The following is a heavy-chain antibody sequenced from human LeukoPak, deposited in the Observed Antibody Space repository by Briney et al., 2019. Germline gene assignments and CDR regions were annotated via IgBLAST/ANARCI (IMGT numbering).Heavy chain of an antibody. CDR3: ARVSYYDSSGNRGAFDY. V-gene: IGHV4-34*01. J-gene: IGHJ4*02. CDR2: INHSGST. D-gene: IGHD3-22*01. CDR1: GGSFSGYY. Sequence: SETLSLTCAVYGGSFSGYYWCWIRQPPGKGLEWIGEINHSGSTNYNPSLKSRVTISVDKSKNQFSLKLSSVTAADTAVYYCARVSYYDSSGNRGAFDYWGQGTLVTVSS.